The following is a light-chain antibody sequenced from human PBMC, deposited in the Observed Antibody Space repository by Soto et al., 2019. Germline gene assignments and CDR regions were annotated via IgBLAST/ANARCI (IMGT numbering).Light chain of an antibody. CDR3: SSYTSSSTPYV. V-gene: IGLV2-14*01. Sequence: QSVLTQPASVSGSPGQSITISCTGTSSDVGGYNYVSWYQQHPVKASKLMIYDVTNRPSGVSDRFSGPKSGNTASLTISGLQAEDEADYYCSSYTSSSTPYVFGTGTKVTVL. CDR1: SSDVGGYNY. J-gene: IGLJ1*01. CDR2: DVT.